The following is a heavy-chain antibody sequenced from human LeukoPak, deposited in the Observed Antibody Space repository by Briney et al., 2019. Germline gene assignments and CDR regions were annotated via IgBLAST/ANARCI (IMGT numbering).Heavy chain of an antibody. D-gene: IGHD6-13*01. CDR1: GFTFSSYA. V-gene: IGHV3-23*01. CDR3: AKGVAAAGTATDYYYMDV. CDR2: ISDSGGST. Sequence: GGSLRPSCAASGFTFSSYAMSWVRQAPGKGLEWVSAISDSGGSTYYADSVKDRFTISRDNSKNTLYLQMNSLRAEDTAVYYCAKGVAAAGTATDYYYMDVWGKGTTVTVSS. J-gene: IGHJ6*03.